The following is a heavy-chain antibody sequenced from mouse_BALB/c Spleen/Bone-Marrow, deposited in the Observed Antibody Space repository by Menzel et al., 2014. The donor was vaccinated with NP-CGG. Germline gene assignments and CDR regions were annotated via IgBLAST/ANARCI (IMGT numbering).Heavy chain of an antibody. CDR1: GFTFTSYW. CDR2: INPSNGRT. D-gene: IGHD1-1*01. Sequence: QVQLQQSGAELVKPGVSVKLSCTASGFTFTSYWIQWVKLRPGQGLEWIGAINPSNGRTNYNEKFKNKATLTVDKSSSTAYIRLSSLTSEVSAVYCWASYYGPAWFAYWCQWPLVTDSA. J-gene: IGHJ3*01. V-gene: IGHV1S81*02. CDR3: ASYYGPAWFAY.